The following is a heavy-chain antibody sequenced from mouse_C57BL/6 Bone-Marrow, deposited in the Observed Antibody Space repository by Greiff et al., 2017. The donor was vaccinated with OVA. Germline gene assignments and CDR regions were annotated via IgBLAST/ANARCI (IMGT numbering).Heavy chain of an antibody. CDR2: INPNNGGT. Sequence: EVQLQQSGPELVKPGASVKISCKASGYTFTDYYMNWVKQSHGKSLEWIGDINPNNGGTSYNQKFKGKATLTVDKSSSTAYMELRSLTSEDSAVYYCASGGHCASWGHGPLVPVSA. J-gene: IGHJ3*01. CDR1: GYTFTDYY. CDR3: ASGGHCAS. V-gene: IGHV1-26*01.